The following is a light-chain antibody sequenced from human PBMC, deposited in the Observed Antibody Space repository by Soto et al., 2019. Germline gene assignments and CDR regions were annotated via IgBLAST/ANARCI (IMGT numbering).Light chain of an antibody. J-gene: IGKJ4*01. V-gene: IGKV3-11*01. CDR1: RSVGNS. CDR2: DAS. Sequence: DIVLTQSPATLSLSPGERASLSCRASRSVGNSLAWYQQKLGQPPRLLIYDASTRATGVPARFSGSGSGTDFTLTISSLEPEDFAVYYCQQRTSWPLLTFGGGTKVEIK. CDR3: QQRTSWPLLT.